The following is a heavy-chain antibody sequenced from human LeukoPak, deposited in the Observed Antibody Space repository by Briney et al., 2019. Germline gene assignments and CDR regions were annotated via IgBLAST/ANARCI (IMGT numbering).Heavy chain of an antibody. J-gene: IGHJ3*02. V-gene: IGHV3-23*01. CDR2: ITSSGGNT. CDR1: GFTFSSYA. CDR3: AKENTMIVLGAFDI. D-gene: IGHD3-22*01. Sequence: PGGSLRLSCAASGFTFSSYAMSWVRQAPGKGLEWVSGITSSGGNTYYADSVKGRFTISRDNSKNTLYLQVNSLRAEDMAVYYCAKENTMIVLGAFDIWGQGTMVTVSS.